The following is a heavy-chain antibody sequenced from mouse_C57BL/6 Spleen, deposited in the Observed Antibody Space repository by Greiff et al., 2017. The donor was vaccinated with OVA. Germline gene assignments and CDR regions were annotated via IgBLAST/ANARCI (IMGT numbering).Heavy chain of an antibody. Sequence: QVQLQQSGAELVKPGASVKLSCKASGYTFTEYTIHWVKQRSGQGLEWIGCFYPGSGSIKYNEKFKDKATLTADKSSSTVYMELSSLTSEDSAVYVCARDEDYYGSSYWYFDVWGTGTTVTVSS. CDR3: ARDEDYYGSSYWYFDV. CDR1: GYTFTEYT. CDR2: FYPGSGSI. V-gene: IGHV1-62-2*01. J-gene: IGHJ1*03. D-gene: IGHD1-1*01.